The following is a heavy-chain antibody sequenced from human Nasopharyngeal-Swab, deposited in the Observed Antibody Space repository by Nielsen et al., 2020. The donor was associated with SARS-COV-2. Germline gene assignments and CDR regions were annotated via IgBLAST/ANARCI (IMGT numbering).Heavy chain of an antibody. J-gene: IGHJ6*02. Sequence: WVRQAPGQGLEWMGGIIPIFGTANYAQKFQGRVTITADESTSTAYMELSSLRSEDTAVYYCARDNWKAAVVNYYYGMDVWGQGTTVTVSS. CDR3: ARDNWKAAVVNYYYGMDV. D-gene: IGHD1-1*01. CDR2: IIPIFGTA. V-gene: IGHV1-69*01.